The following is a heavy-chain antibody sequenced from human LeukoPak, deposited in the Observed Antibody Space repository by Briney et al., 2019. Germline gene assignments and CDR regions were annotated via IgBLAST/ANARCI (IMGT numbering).Heavy chain of an antibody. CDR1: GGTFSSYA. CDR2: IIPIFGTA. J-gene: IGHJ6*03. Sequence: ASVKVSCKASGGTFSSYAISWVRQAPGQGLEWMGGIIPIFGTANYAQKFQGRVTITTDESTSTAYMELSSLRSDDTAVYYCAREYDFRGYYYMDVWGKGTTVTVSS. CDR3: AREYDFRGYYYMDV. D-gene: IGHD3-3*01. V-gene: IGHV1-69*05.